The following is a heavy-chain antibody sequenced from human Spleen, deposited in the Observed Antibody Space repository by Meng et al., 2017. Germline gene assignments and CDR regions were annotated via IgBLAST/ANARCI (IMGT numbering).Heavy chain of an antibody. D-gene: IGHD1-26*01. CDR2: ISTHTGQT. J-gene: IGHJ4*02. CDR1: GYTFTNSG. CDR3: GRDRGSYATH. V-gene: IGHV1-18*01. Sequence: QVQLLQSGTELKKPGASVKVSCKTSGYTFTNSGVSWVRQAPGRGLEWMGWISTHTGQTNYAPSLQGRVSITTDTSTRTAYIELTSLRSDDTAVYYCGRDRGSYATHWGQGTLVTVSS.